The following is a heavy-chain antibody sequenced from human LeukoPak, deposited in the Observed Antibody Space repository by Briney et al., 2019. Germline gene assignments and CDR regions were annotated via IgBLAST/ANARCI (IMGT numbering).Heavy chain of an antibody. J-gene: IGHJ3*01. CDR1: GSSISSSSYY. D-gene: IGHD6-13*01. CDR3: AGDVVAAAGTDALDV. CDR2: KYYSGST. Sequence: PSETLSLTCTVSGSSISSSSYYWGWIRQPPGKGLEWIGCKYYSGSTYYNPSLKSRVTISVDTSKSQFSLKLSSVTAADTAVYYCAGDVVAAAGTDALDVWGQGTMVTVSS. V-gene: IGHV4-39*01.